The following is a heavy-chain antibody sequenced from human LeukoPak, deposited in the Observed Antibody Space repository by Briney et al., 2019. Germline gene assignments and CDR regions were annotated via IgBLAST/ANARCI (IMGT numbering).Heavy chain of an antibody. V-gene: IGHV4-34*01. J-gene: IGHJ3*02. Sequence: SETLSLTCVVYGGSSSGYYWSWIRQPPGKGLEWIGEINHSGSTNYNPSLKSRVTISVDTSKNQFSLKLSSVTAADTAVYYCARRDPPLGWNDGDAFDIWGQGTMVTVSS. D-gene: IGHD1-1*01. CDR2: INHSGST. CDR3: ARRDPPLGWNDGDAFDI. CDR1: GGSSSGYY.